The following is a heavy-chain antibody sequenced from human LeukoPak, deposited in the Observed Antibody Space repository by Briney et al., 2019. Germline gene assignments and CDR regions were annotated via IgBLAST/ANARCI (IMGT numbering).Heavy chain of an antibody. CDR1: GFTFSSYA. D-gene: IGHD5-12*01. J-gene: IGHJ4*02. Sequence: GGSLRLSCAASGFTFSSYAMTCVRQAPGKGLEWVSAITASGDDSYYADSVKGRFAISRDNSKNTFYLQMISLRAEDTAIYYCSKDRRQISVATTFDSWGQGTLVTVSS. V-gene: IGHV3-23*01. CDR3: SKDRRQISVATTFDS. CDR2: ITASGDDS.